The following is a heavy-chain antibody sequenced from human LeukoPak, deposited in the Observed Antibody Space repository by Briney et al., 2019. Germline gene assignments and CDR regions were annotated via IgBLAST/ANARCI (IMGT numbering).Heavy chain of an antibody. V-gene: IGHV5-51*01. Sequence: GESLKISCHGSGYSFTSYWIGWVRQMPGKGLEWMGIIYPGDSDTRYSPSFQGQVTISADKSISTAYLQWSSLKASDTAMYYCAILVEMATTRCDYWGQGTLVTVSS. CDR1: GYSFTSYW. CDR3: AILVEMATTRCDY. J-gene: IGHJ4*02. D-gene: IGHD5-24*01. CDR2: IYPGDSDT.